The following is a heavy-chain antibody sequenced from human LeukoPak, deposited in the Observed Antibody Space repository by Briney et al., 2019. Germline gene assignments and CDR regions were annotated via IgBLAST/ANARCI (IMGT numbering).Heavy chain of an antibody. CDR1: GASISSYY. CDR2: IYYRGNT. CDR3: ARGSSWGYSYGYDY. V-gene: IGHV4-59*01. J-gene: IGHJ4*02. D-gene: IGHD5-18*01. Sequence: SETLSLTCTVSGASISSYYWSWIRQSPGKGLEWIGYIYYRGNTNYNPSLKSRVTISVDTSKNQFSLKLSSVTAADTAVYYCARGSSWGYSYGYDYWGQGTLVTVSS.